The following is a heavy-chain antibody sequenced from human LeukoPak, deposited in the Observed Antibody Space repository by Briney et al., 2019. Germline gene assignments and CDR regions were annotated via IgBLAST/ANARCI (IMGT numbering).Heavy chain of an antibody. CDR1: GYTFTGYY. CDR2: INPNSGGT. CDR3: ARAVAVIMVQGVKY. V-gene: IGHV1-2*02. D-gene: IGHD3-10*01. J-gene: IGHJ4*02. Sequence: GASVKVSCKASGYTFTGYYMHWVRQAPGQGLEWMGWINPNSGGTNYAQKFQGRVTMTRDTSISTAYMELSRLRSDDTAVYYCARAVAVIMVQGVKYWGQGTLVTVSS.